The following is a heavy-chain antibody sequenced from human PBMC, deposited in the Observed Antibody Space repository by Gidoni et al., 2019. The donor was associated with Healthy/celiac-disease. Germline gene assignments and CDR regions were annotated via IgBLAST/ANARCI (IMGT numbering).Heavy chain of an antibody. Sequence: EVQLVESGGGLVKPGGSRRLSCAASGFTFSNAWMSWVRQAPGKGLEWVCRIKSKTDGGTTDYAAPVKGRFTISRDDSKNTLYLQMNSLKTEDTAVYYCTTGFGAFDIWGQGTMVTVSS. CDR1: GFTFSNAW. CDR2: IKSKTDGGTT. CDR3: TTGFGAFDI. D-gene: IGHD3-10*01. J-gene: IGHJ3*02. V-gene: IGHV3-15*01.